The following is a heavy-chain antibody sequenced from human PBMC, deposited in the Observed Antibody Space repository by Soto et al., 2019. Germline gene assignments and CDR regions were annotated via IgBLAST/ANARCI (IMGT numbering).Heavy chain of an antibody. D-gene: IGHD3-3*01. CDR2: IIPIFGTA. CDR3: ARVPSRERTIDAFDI. J-gene: IGHJ3*02. Sequence: SVKVSCKASGGTFSSYAISWVRQAPGQGLEWMGGIIPIFGTANYAQKFQGRVTITADESTSTAYMELSSLRSEDTAVYYCARVPSRERTIDAFDIWRQGTMVTVS. CDR1: GGTFSSYA. V-gene: IGHV1-69*13.